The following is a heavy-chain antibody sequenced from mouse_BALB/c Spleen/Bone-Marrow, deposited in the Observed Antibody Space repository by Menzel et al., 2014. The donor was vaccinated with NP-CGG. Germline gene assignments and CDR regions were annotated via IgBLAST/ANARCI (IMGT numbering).Heavy chain of an antibody. D-gene: IGHD1-1*01. V-gene: IGHV14-3*02. CDR3: ANYYYGYYFDY. CDR2: IDPANGNT. Sequence: VQLQQSGAELVKPGASVKLSCTASGFNIEDTYMHWVKQRPEQGLEWIGRIDPANGNTKYDPKFQDKATITADTSSNTAYLQLSSLTSGDTAVYYCANYYYGYYFDYWGQGTTLTVSS. J-gene: IGHJ2*01. CDR1: GFNIEDTY.